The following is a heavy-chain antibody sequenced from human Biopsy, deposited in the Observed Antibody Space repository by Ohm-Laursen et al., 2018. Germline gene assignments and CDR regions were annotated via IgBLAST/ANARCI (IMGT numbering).Heavy chain of an antibody. CDR3: ARLGSGDYFPTFFDF. V-gene: IGHV4-59*01. J-gene: IGHJ4*02. CDR2: VYNGGIT. CDR1: GGSIISYY. Sequence: PSETLSLTCCVSGGSIISYYWTWIRQPPGKGLEWIGHVYNGGITNYNPPLKSRVTISKDTSKNQFSLQVNSVTAADTAVYYCARLGSGDYFPTFFDFWGQGALVTVSS. D-gene: IGHD5-12*01.